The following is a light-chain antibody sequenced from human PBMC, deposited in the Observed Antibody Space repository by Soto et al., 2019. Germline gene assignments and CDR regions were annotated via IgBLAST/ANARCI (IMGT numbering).Light chain of an antibody. CDR3: QHYDSARWT. CDR2: DAA. V-gene: IGKV3-15*01. J-gene: IGKJ1*01. Sequence: EIVMTQPPATLSVSTGERATLSCRASQSVSIDLAWYHQKPGQPPRLLKYDAATRAIGTPDRFSGSGSGTEFTLTISSLQSEDFAVYYCQHYDSARWTFGLGTKVDIK. CDR1: QSVSID.